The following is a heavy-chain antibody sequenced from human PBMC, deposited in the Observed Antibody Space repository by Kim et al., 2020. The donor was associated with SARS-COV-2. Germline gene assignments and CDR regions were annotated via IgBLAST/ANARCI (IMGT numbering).Heavy chain of an antibody. D-gene: IGHD1-26*01. CDR2: ISGSGGST. V-gene: IGHV3-23*01. Sequence: GGSLRLSCAASGFTFSNYAMSWVRQAPGKGLEWVSVISGSGGSTYYADSVKGRFTISRNNSKNTLYLQMNSLRAEDTALYYCAKWGGKPSYFYAMDVCGQGTTVTVSS. J-gene: IGHJ6*02. CDR3: AKWGGKPSYFYAMDV. CDR1: GFTFSNYA.